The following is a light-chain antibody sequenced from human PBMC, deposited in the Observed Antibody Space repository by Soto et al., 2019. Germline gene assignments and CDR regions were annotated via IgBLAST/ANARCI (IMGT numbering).Light chain of an antibody. Sequence: EIVLTQSPATQSLSPGERATLSCGASQTVGSTYLAWYQQKPGLAPRLLIYDASSRATGIPDRFSGSGSGTDFTLTISRLEPEDFAVYYCQHYGSSPWTFGQGTKVEIK. V-gene: IGKV3D-20*01. J-gene: IGKJ1*01. CDR3: QHYGSSPWT. CDR2: DAS. CDR1: QTVGSTY.